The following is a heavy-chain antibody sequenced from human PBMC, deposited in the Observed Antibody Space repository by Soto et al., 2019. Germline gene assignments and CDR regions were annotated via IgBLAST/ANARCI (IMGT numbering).Heavy chain of an antibody. D-gene: IGHD6-19*01. V-gene: IGHV3-48*02. CDR1: GFTLSSYS. CDR2: ISGSGGTI. J-gene: IGHJ4*02. Sequence: EVQLVESGGGMVQPGGSLRVSCAASGFTLSSYSMHWVRQAPGKGLEWVSYISGSGGTIYYADSVKGRFTISRDNAKNSLSVQMNSLRDEDTAVYFFARETGLRSSGWSYYFAFWGQGTRVIVTS. CDR3: ARETGLRSSGWSYYFAF.